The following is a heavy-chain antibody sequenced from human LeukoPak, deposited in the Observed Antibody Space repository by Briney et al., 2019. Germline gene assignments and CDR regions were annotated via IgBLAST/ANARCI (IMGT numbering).Heavy chain of an antibody. D-gene: IGHD5-24*01. Sequence: GGSLRLSCAASGFTFSNAWMSWVRQAPGKGLEWVGRIKSKTDGGTTDYAAPVKGRFTISRDDSKNTLYLQMNSLKTEDTAVYYCTTEVVEMATSEDYWGQGTLVTVSS. CDR3: TTEVVEMATSEDY. CDR2: IKSKTDGGTT. CDR1: GFTFSNAW. V-gene: IGHV3-15*01. J-gene: IGHJ4*02.